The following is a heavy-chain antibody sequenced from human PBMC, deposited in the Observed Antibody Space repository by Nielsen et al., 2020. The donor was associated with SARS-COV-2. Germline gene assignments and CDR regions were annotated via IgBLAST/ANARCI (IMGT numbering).Heavy chain of an antibody. CDR2: ISSSSYI. CDR3: ARLQPNGFLQVYYYYGMDV. D-gene: IGHD1-1*01. Sequence: GESLKISCAASGFTFSSYSMNWVRQAPGKGLEWVSSISSSSYIYYADSVKGRFTISRDNAKNSLYLQMNSLRAEDTAVYYCARLQPNGFLQVYYYYGMDVWGQGTTVTVSS. V-gene: IGHV3-21*01. J-gene: IGHJ6*02. CDR1: GFTFSSYS.